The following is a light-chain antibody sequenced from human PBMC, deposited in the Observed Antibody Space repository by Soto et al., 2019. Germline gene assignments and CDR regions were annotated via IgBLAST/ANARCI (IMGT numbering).Light chain of an antibody. Sequence: EIVLTQSPATLSLSPGERATLSCGAIQSVSSSYLAWYQQKPGLAPRLLIYDASSRATGIPERFSGSGSGTDFTLIISSLQPDDFETYYCQHYNSYSEAFGQGTKVDIK. CDR2: DAS. CDR1: QSVSSSY. V-gene: IGKV3D-20*01. J-gene: IGKJ1*01. CDR3: QHYNSYSEA.